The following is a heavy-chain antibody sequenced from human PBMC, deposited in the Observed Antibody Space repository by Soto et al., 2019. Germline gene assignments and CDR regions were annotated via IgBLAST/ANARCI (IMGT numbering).Heavy chain of an antibody. CDR2: FDPEDGET. V-gene: IGHV1-24*01. Sequence: GASVKVSCKVSGYTLTELSMHWVRQAPGKGLEWMGGFDPEDGETIYAQKFQGRVTMTEDTSTDTAYMELSSLRSEDTAVYYRATAAAARPFHFDYWGQGTLVTVSS. CDR1: GYTLTELS. CDR3: ATAAAARPFHFDY. D-gene: IGHD6-13*01. J-gene: IGHJ4*02.